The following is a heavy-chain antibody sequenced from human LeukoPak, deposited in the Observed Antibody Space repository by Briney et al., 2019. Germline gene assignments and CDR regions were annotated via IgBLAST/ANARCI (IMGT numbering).Heavy chain of an antibody. Sequence: GGSLRLSCAASGFTFSTYAMSWVRQAPGKGLEGVSAISGSGGSTHYADSVKGRFTISRDNSKNTLYLQMNSLRADDTAVYYCAKERYSSGCFDYWGQGTLVTVSS. CDR3: AKERYSSGCFDY. V-gene: IGHV3-23*01. CDR2: ISGSGGST. D-gene: IGHD6-19*01. J-gene: IGHJ4*02. CDR1: GFTFSTYA.